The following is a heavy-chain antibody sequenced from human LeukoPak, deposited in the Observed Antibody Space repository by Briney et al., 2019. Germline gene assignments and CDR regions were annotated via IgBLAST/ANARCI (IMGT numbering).Heavy chain of an antibody. Sequence: SETLSLTCTVSGGSISSSSYYWGWIRQPPGKGLEWIGSIYYSGSTYYNPSLKSRVTISVDTSKNQFSLKLSSVTAADTAVYYCARQRGGSCYSYPCYYFDYWGQGTLVTVSS. V-gene: IGHV4-39*07. CDR3: ARQRGGSCYSYPCYYFDY. CDR2: IYYSGST. CDR1: GGSISSSSYY. D-gene: IGHD2-15*01. J-gene: IGHJ4*02.